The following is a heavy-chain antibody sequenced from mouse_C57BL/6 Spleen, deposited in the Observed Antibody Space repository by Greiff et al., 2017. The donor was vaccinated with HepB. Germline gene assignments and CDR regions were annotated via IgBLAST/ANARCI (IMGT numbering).Heavy chain of an antibody. V-gene: IGHV5-17*01. D-gene: IGHD2-4*01. CDR3: ARTLYDYVLAY. Sequence: EVQLQESGGGLVKPGGSLKLSCAASGFTFSDYGMHWVRQAPEKGLEWVAYISSGSSTIYYADTVKGRFTISRDNAKNTLFLQMTSLRSEDTAMYYCARTLYDYVLAYWGQGTLVTVSA. J-gene: IGHJ3*01. CDR2: ISSGSSTI. CDR1: GFTFSDYG.